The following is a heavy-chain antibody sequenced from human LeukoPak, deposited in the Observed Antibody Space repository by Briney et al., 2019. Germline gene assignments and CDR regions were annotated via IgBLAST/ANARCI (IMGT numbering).Heavy chain of an antibody. J-gene: IGHJ4*02. V-gene: IGHV3-48*04. CDR2: ISSSSSTI. D-gene: IGHD4-17*01. CDR3: ARDLAHNDYGDYGDY. CDR1: GFTFSSYS. Sequence: PGGSLRLSCAASGFTFSSYSMNWVRQAPGKGLEWVSYISSSSSTIYYADSVKGRFTISRDNAKNSLYLQMNSLRAEDTAVYYCARDLAHNDYGDYGDYWGQGTLVTVSS.